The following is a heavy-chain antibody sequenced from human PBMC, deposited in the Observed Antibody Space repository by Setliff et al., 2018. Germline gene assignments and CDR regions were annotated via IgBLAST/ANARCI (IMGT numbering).Heavy chain of an antibody. CDR2: LYYSGIT. CDR1: GGSISSSSYY. CDR3: AREKWLDTPGYCYMDV. Sequence: PSETLSLTCTVSGGSISSSSYYWNWIRQSPGKGLEWIGSLYYSGITYYNPYLKSRFTMSIDTYKNQFSLKLNSVTAADMAVYYCAREKWLDTPGYCYMDVWAKGTTVTVSS. V-gene: IGHV4-39*07. D-gene: IGHD6-19*01. J-gene: IGHJ6*03.